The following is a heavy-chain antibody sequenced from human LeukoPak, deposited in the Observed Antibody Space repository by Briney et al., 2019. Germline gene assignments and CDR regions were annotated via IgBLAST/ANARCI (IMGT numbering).Heavy chain of an antibody. J-gene: IGHJ4*02. D-gene: IGHD1-26*01. V-gene: IGHV3-23*01. Sequence: PGGSLRLSCAASGFTFSSYGMSWVRQAPGKGLEWVSTISGSAYNTYYADSVKGRFTISRDNSANTLYLQMNSLRAEDTALYYCAKHSGSYFIYYVDSWGQGTQVTVSS. CDR1: GFTFSSYG. CDR3: AKHSGSYFIYYVDS. CDR2: ISGSAYNT.